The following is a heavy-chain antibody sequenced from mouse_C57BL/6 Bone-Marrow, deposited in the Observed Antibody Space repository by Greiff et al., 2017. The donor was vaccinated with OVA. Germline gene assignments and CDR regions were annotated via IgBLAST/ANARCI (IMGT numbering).Heavy chain of an antibody. CDR1: GYSFTGYY. CDR3: ARPADSRWFAD. Sequence: VQLQQSGPELVKPGASVKISCKASGYSFTGYYMNWVKQSPGKSLEWIGEINPSSGTTSYNQKFKAKATLTVDQSSSTAYMQLKSLTSEDSAVYYCARPADSRWFADWGQGTMVTVSA. V-gene: IGHV1-42*01. D-gene: IGHD1-1*01. J-gene: IGHJ3*01. CDR2: INPSSGTT.